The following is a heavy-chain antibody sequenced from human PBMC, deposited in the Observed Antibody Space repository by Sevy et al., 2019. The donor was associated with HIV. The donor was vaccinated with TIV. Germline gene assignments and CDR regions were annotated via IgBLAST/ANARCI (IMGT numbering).Heavy chain of an antibody. CDR1: GFTFSYYD. Sequence: GGSLRLSCAASGFTFSYYDMNWVRQAPGKGLEWVSSISSAGSYIKNGDSVKGRFTISRDNAKNSLYLQMNSLRAEDTAVYFCARNLDYYDTSAFYSWGQGTPVTVSS. CDR2: ISSAGSYI. CDR3: ARNLDYYDTSAFYS. J-gene: IGHJ5*01. V-gene: IGHV3-21*01. D-gene: IGHD3-22*01.